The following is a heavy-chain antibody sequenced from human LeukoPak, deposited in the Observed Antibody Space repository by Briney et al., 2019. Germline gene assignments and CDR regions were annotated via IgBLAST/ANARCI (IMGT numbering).Heavy chain of an antibody. Sequence: GASVKVSCKASGYTFTSYGISWVRQAPGQGLEWMGWISAYNGNTNYAQKLQGRVTMTTDTPTSTAYMELRGLRSDDTAVYYCARNTYYYGMDVWGQGTTVTVSS. CDR1: GYTFTSYG. J-gene: IGHJ6*02. CDR3: ARNTYYYGMDV. CDR2: ISAYNGNT. V-gene: IGHV1-18*01.